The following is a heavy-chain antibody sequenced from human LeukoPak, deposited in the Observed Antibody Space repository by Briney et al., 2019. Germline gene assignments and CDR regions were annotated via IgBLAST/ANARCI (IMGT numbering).Heavy chain of an antibody. J-gene: IGHJ6*03. CDR3: ARGPSYYDFWSGNYYYYMDV. D-gene: IGHD3-3*01. CDR2: MNPNSGNT. Sequence: ASVKVSCKASGYTFTSYDINWVRQATGQGLEWMGWMNPNSGNTGYAQKFQGRVTITRNTSISTAYMELSSLRSEDTAVYYCARGPSYYDFWSGNYYYYMDVWGKGTTVTVSS. V-gene: IGHV1-8*03. CDR1: GYTFTSYD.